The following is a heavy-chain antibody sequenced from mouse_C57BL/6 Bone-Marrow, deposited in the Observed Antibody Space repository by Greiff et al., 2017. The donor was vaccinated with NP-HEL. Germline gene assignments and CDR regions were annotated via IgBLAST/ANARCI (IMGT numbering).Heavy chain of an antibody. V-gene: IGHV1-4*01. Sequence: VQLQQSGAELARPGASVKMSCKASGYTFTSYTMHWVKQRPGQGLEWIGYINPSSGYTKYNQKFKDKATLTADKSSSTAYMQLSSLTSEDSAVYYCANLYYGRSYDAMDYWGQGTSVTVSS. CDR3: ANLYYGRSYDAMDY. D-gene: IGHD1-1*01. J-gene: IGHJ4*01. CDR1: GYTFTSYT. CDR2: INPSSGYT.